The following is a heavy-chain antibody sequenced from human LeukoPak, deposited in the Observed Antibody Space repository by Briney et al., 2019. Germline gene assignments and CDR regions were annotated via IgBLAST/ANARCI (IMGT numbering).Heavy chain of an antibody. CDR1: GYTFTSYG. CDR2: ISAYNGNT. D-gene: IGHD2-2*02. Sequence: ASVKVPCKASGYTFTSYGISWVRQAPGQGLEWMGWISAYNGNTNYAQKFQGRVTMTTDTSTSTAYMELRSLRSDDTAVYYCARDQGYCIGTSCYRNWFDPWGQGTLVTVSS. CDR3: ARDQGYCIGTSCYRNWFDP. J-gene: IGHJ5*02. V-gene: IGHV1-18*01.